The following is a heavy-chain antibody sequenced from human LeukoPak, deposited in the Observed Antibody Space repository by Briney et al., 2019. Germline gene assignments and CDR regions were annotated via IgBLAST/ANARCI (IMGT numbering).Heavy chain of an antibody. CDR1: GGSISSYY. V-gene: IGHV4-59*01. J-gene: IGHJ4*02. CDR3: ARYKNYYFDY. CDR2: IYYSGST. Sequence: SETLSLTCTVPGGSISSYYWSWIRQPPGKGLEWIGYIYYSGSTNYNPSLKSRVTISVDTSKNQFSLKLSSVTAADTAVYYCARYKNYYFDYWGQGTLVTVSS. D-gene: IGHD1-14*01.